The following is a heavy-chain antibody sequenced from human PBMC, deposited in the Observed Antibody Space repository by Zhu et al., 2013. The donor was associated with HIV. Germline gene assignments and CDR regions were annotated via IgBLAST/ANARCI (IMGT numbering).Heavy chain of an antibody. J-gene: IGHJ4*02. CDR3: ATLRGLLRGTHYFDF. CDR2: FDPENGDT. Sequence: QVQMVQSGPDMKKPGASMKVSCKIIGFTLNERSIHWVRQSPSRGLEWVGGFDPENGDTIFAEIFQGRVTVTEEPSTNTVYMEIHSLHFEDAAVYYCATLRGLLRGTHYFDFLGPRERWSPSLQ. V-gene: IGHV1-24*01. D-gene: IGHD3-16*01. CDR1: GFTLNERS.